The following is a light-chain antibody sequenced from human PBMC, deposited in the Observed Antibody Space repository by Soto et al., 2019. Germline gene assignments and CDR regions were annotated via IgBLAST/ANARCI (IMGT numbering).Light chain of an antibody. J-gene: IGKJ3*01. CDR1: QSISDY. CDR3: QQSYSLPPT. CDR2: AAF. Sequence: DIQMTQSPSSLSASVGDRLTITCRASQSISDYLNWYQQKPGKAPNLLITAAFSLQSGVPSRFTGSGSGTHFTLTITNLQPEDFATYYCQQSYSLPPTFGPGTKVDIK. V-gene: IGKV1-39*01.